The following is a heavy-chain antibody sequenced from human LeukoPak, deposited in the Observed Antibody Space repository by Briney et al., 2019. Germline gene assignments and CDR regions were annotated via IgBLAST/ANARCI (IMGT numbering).Heavy chain of an antibody. J-gene: IGHJ4*02. CDR1: GGSVSSDTYY. Sequence: SETLSLTCAVSGGSVSSDTYYWHWIRRSPGKGLEWVGFVYYSGRTKYNPSLKSRVTMSIDTSKNQFSLKLSSVTAADTAVYYCARRRNWGLDYWGQGTLVTVSS. CDR3: ARRRNWGLDY. D-gene: IGHD7-27*01. V-gene: IGHV4-61*01. CDR2: VYYSGRT.